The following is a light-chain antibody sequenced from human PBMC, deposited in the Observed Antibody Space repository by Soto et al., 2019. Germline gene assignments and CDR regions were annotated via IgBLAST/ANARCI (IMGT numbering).Light chain of an antibody. V-gene: IGKV1-33*01. Sequence: DIQMTKSPSSLFASVGDRVTMTCQSTQDINIYLNWYQQKPGKAPNLLIYDASNLEIGVPSRFSGSGSGTHFTFTISSLQTEDIGTYYCQQYDILPITFGRGTRLETK. CDR2: DAS. J-gene: IGKJ5*01. CDR1: QDINIY. CDR3: QQYDILPIT.